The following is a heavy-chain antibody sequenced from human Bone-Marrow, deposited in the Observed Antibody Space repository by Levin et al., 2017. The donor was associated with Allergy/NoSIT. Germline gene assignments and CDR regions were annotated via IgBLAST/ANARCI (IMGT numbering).Heavy chain of an antibody. Sequence: SGGSLRLSCTASGFTFSDSGINWARQAPGEGLEWIAYINGNSKSIYYADSVKGRFTVSRDNARMSLYLHMNSLRPEDTAIYYCAKDRTTKTGGLASWGRGTLVTVSS. CDR2: INGNSKSI. J-gene: IGHJ5*02. V-gene: IGHV3-48*01. CDR3: AKDRTTKTGGLAS. CDR1: GFTFSDSG. D-gene: IGHD1-26*01.